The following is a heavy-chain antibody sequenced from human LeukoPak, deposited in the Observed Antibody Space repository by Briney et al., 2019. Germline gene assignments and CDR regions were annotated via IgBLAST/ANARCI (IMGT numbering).Heavy chain of an antibody. CDR3: ARGGGYYGIDY. J-gene: IGHJ4*02. Sequence: GGSLRLSCAASGFIVNTNYMNWVRQAPGQGLEWVSVVYADGATYYADSVKGRFTVSRDNSKNTLYLQMNGLRAEDTAVYFCARGGGYYGIDYWGQGTLVTVSS. V-gene: IGHV3-53*01. CDR2: VYADGAT. D-gene: IGHD4-17*01. CDR1: GFIVNTNY.